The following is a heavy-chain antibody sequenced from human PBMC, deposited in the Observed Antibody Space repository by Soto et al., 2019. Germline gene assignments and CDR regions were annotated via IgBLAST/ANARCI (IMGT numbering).Heavy chain of an antibody. CDR2: IYWDGDR. CDR1: GFSLSTGGMG. D-gene: IGHD2-21*02. CDR3: VHSRCGGDCLQSYSSHYYYGMDI. Sequence: QITLRESGPTLVKPTQTLTLTCTFSGFSLSTGGMGVGWIRQPPGKALEWLALIYWDGDRRYRPSLMSRLTIAKDTSKNQVVLTMTNMDPADTATYYCVHSRCGGDCLQSYSSHYYYGMDIWGQGTTVTVSS. J-gene: IGHJ6*02. V-gene: IGHV2-5*02.